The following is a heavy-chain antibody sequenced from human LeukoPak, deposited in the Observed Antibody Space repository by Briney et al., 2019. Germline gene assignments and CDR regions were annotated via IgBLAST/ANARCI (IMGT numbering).Heavy chain of an antibody. Sequence: PGGSLRLSCAASGFAFNNHAMHWVRQAPGKGLEWVAMIRHDGSYKYYADSVTGRFTISRDDSQNTLYLRMNSLRAEDTAVYYCARDGRHNYNLDYWGHGTLVTVSS. CDR2: IRHDGSYK. CDR3: ARDGRHNYNLDY. J-gene: IGHJ4*01. V-gene: IGHV3-30*02. D-gene: IGHD4-11*01. CDR1: GFAFNNHA.